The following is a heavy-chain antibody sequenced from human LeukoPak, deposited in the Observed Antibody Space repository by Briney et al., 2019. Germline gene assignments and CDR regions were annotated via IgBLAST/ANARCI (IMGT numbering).Heavy chain of an antibody. CDR2: IYYSGST. D-gene: IGHD2-2*01. J-gene: IGHJ5*02. Sequence: SETLSLTCTASGGSISSSSYYWGRIRQPPGKGLEWIGSIYYSGSTYYNPSLKSRVTISVDTSKNQFSLKLSSVTAADTAVYYCARHGAYCSSTSCHWARFDPWGQGTLVTVSS. CDR1: GGSISSSSYY. V-gene: IGHV4-39*01. CDR3: ARHGAYCSSTSCHWARFDP.